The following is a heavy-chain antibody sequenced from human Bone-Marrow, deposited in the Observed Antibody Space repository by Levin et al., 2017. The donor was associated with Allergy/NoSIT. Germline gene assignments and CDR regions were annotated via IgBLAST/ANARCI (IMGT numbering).Heavy chain of an antibody. CDR1: GFTFSSYA. CDR2: ISTGGST. D-gene: IGHD3-3*01. CDR3: AKSGHDIGSGFFL. J-gene: IGHJ4*01. Sequence: GESLKISCAASGFTFSSYAMSWVRQAPGKGLEWVSAISTGGSTYYADSVKGRFTISRDNSKNTLYLQMNSLRAEDTAVYYCAKSGHDIGSGFFLWGQGTLVTVSS. V-gene: IGHV3-23*01.